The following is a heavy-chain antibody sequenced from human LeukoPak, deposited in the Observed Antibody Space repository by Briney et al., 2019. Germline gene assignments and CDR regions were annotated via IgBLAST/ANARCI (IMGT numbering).Heavy chain of an antibody. CDR1: GGSISSGDYY. Sequence: SETLSLTCTVSGGSISSGDYYWGWIRQPPGKGLEWIGYIYYSGSTYYNPSLKSRVTISVDTSKNQFSLKLSSVTAADTAVYYCARAPPYAHDAFDIWGQGTMVTVPS. CDR2: IYYSGST. V-gene: IGHV4-30-4*01. J-gene: IGHJ3*02. CDR3: ARAPPYAHDAFDI.